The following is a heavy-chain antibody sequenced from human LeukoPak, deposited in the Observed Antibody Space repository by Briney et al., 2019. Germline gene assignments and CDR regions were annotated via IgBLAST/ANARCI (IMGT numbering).Heavy chain of an antibody. CDR1: GFTFSSYA. V-gene: IGHV3-23*01. CDR2: ISGSGGST. D-gene: IGHD6-19*01. Sequence: PGGSLRLSCAASGFTFSSYAMSWVRQAPGKGLEGVSAISGSGGSTYYADPVKGLFTISRDNSKNTLYLQMNSLRAEDTAVYYCAKDRSSGWYANGFDYWGQGTLVTVSS. CDR3: AKDRSSGWYANGFDY. J-gene: IGHJ4*02.